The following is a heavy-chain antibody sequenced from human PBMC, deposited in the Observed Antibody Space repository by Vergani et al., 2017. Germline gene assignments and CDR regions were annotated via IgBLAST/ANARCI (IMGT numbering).Heavy chain of an antibody. V-gene: IGHV1-69*09. Sequence: QVQLVQSGAEVKKPGSSVKVSCKASGGTFSSYTISWVRQAPGQGLEWMGRIIPILGIANYAQKFQGRVTITADKSTSTAYMELSSLRSEDTAVYYCARGPLLRYFDWLPNYWGQGTLVTVSS. D-gene: IGHD3-9*01. CDR3: ARGPLLRYFDWLPNY. CDR2: IIPILGIA. J-gene: IGHJ4*02. CDR1: GGTFSSYT.